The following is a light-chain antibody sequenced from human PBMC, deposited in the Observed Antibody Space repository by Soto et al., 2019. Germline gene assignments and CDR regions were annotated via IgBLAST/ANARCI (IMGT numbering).Light chain of an antibody. CDR1: SSDVGGYNY. CDR3: SSYTNSTTQV. V-gene: IGLV2-14*01. J-gene: IGLJ2*01. CDR2: EVR. Sequence: QSALTQPASESGSPGQSITISCTGTSSDVGGYNYVSWYQQHPGKAPKPMIYEVRNRPSGVSDRFSGSKSGKTASLTIFGLQAEDDADYYCSSYTNSTTQVFGGGTKLTVL.